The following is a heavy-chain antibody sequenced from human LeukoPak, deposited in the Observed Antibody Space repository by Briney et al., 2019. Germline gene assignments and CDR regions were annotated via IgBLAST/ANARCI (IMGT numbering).Heavy chain of an antibody. J-gene: IGHJ6*02. D-gene: IGHD6-13*01. CDR3: PRDGSSSWYCMDV. CDR2: ISSSNSTI. CDR1: GFTFSSYS. V-gene: IGHV3-48*01. Sequence: GGSLRLSCAASGFTFSSYSMNWVRQAPGKGLEWVSYISSSNSTIYYADSVKGRFTISRDNAKNSLYLQMNSLSADDTAGYYCPRDGSSSWYCMDVWGQGTTGTVSS.